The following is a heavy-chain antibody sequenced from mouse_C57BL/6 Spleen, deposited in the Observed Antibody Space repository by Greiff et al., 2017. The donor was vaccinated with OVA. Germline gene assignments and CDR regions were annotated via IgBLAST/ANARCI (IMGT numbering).Heavy chain of an antibody. Sequence: ESGPGLVKPSQSLSLTCSVTGYSITSGYYWNWIRQFPGNKLEWMGYISYDGSNNYNPSLQNRISITRDTSKNQFFLKLNSVTTEDTATYDCARYYYGSSSYAMDYWGQGTSVTVSS. CDR1: GYSITSGYY. D-gene: IGHD1-1*01. CDR2: ISYDGSN. J-gene: IGHJ4*01. CDR3: ARYYYGSSSYAMDY. V-gene: IGHV3-6*01.